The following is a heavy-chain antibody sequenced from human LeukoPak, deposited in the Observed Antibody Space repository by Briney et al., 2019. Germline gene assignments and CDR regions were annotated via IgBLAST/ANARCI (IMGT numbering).Heavy chain of an antibody. CDR3: AKDLASNYYGSGTPDY. V-gene: IGHV3-30*18. J-gene: IGHJ4*02. CDR2: ISYDGSNK. Sequence: GGSLRLSCAASGFTFSSYGMHWVRQAPGKGLEWVAVISYDGSNKYYADSVKGRFTISRDNSKNTLYLQMNSLRAEDTAVYYCAKDLASNYYGSGTPDYWGQGTLVTVSS. CDR1: GFTFSSYG. D-gene: IGHD3-10*01.